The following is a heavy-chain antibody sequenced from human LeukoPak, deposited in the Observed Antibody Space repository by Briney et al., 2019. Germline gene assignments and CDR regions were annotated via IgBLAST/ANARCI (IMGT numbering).Heavy chain of an antibody. CDR1: GYTLTELS. D-gene: IGHD2-21*02. J-gene: IGHJ4*02. CDR3: ATSRLVVTDIPGYFDY. Sequence: ASVKVSCKVSGYTLTELSMHWVRQAPGKGLEWMGGFDPEDGETIYAQKFQGRVTMTEDTSTDTAYMERSSLRSEDTAVYYCATSRLVVTDIPGYFDYWGQGTLVTVSS. V-gene: IGHV1-24*01. CDR2: FDPEDGET.